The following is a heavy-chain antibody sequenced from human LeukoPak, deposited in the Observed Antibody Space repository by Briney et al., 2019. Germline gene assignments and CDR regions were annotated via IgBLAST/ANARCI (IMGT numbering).Heavy chain of an antibody. V-gene: IGHV3-7*03. Sequence: GGSLRLSCAASGFTFSTYWMSWVRQAPGKGLEWVASIKEDGSEKYYVDSVKGRFTISRDNAKNSLYLQMNSLRAEDTAVYYCASSYSSSWYYYYGMDVWGKGTTVTVSS. CDR3: ASSYSSSWYYYYGMDV. CDR1: GFTFSTYW. J-gene: IGHJ6*04. CDR2: IKEDGSEK. D-gene: IGHD6-13*01.